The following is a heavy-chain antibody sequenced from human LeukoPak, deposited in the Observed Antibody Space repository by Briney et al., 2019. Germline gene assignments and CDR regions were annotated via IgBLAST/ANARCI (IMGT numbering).Heavy chain of an antibody. CDR1: GFTFSSYA. D-gene: IGHD3-22*01. CDR3: ARNYYGSSGYYFTTIFDY. CDR2: ISYDGSNK. V-gene: IGHV3-30-3*01. Sequence: GGSLRLSCAASGFTFSSYAMHWVRQAPGKGLEWVAVISYDGSNKYYADSVKGRFTISRDNSRNTLYLQMNSLRAEDTAVYYCARNYYGSSGYYFTTIFDYWGQGTLVTVSS. J-gene: IGHJ4*02.